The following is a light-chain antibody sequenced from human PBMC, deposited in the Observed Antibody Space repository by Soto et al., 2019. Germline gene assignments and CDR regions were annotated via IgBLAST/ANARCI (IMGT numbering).Light chain of an antibody. CDR3: SSFTSGTYV. J-gene: IGLJ1*01. Sequence: QSALTQPASVSGSPGQSITISCTGTDSDVGINNYVSWYQQYPGKGPKLMIYDVSNRPSGVSDRFSGSKSANTASLTISGLQAEDEADYYCSSFTSGTYVFGTGTKVTVL. V-gene: IGLV2-14*01. CDR1: DSDVGINNY. CDR2: DVS.